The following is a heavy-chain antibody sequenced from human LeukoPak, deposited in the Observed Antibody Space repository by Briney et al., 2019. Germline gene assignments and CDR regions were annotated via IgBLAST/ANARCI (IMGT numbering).Heavy chain of an antibody. D-gene: IGHD6-13*01. Sequence: WETLSLTCTVSGGSISSTSYYWGWIRQPPGKGLEWIGTIYYTGTTYYTPSLKSRVTISVDTSKNQFSLNLTSVTAADTAVYYCARDTYDNSSPLYFHHWGQGTLVTVSS. CDR1: GGSISSTSYY. CDR2: IYYTGTT. J-gene: IGHJ1*01. CDR3: ARDTYDNSSPLYFHH. V-gene: IGHV4-39*07.